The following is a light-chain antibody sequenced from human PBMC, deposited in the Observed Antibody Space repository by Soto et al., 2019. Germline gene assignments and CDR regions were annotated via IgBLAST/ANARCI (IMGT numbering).Light chain of an antibody. CDR3: QQYYSTPYT. V-gene: IGKV4-1*01. Sequence: DIVMTQSPDSLAVSLGERATINCKSSQSVLYSSNNENYLAWYQQKPGQPPKLLIYWASTRESGVPDRFSGSGSGTDFTLTISNLQAEDVAVYYCQQYYSTPYTFGQGTKLEIK. CDR2: WAS. J-gene: IGKJ2*01. CDR1: QSVLYSSNNENY.